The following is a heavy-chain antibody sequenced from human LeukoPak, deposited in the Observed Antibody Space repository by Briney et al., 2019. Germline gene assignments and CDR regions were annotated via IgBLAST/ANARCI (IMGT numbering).Heavy chain of an antibody. CDR1: GGSISSYY. V-gene: IGHV4-4*09. J-gene: IGHJ4*02. CDR2: IYTSGST. Sequence: PSETLSLTCTVSGGSISSYYWSWIRQPPGKGLEWIGYIYTSGSTNYNPSLKSRVTISVDTSKNQFSLKLSSVTAADTAVYYCARGSWRPPYYFDYWGQGTLVTVSS. CDR3: ARGSWRPPYYFDY. D-gene: IGHD3-10*01.